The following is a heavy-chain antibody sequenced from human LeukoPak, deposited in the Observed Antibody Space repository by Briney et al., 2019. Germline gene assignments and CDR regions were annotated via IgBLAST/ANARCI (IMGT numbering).Heavy chain of an antibody. CDR1: GFTFSSYA. CDR2: ISGSGGST. J-gene: IGHJ5*02. D-gene: IGHD6-13*01. CDR3: AKGPTPSRSLWFDP. V-gene: IGHV3-23*01. Sequence: AGGSLRLSCAASGFTFSSYAMSWVRQAPGKGLEWVSAISGSGGSTYYADSVKGRFTTSRDNSKNTLYLQMNSLRAEDTAVYYCAKGPTPSRSLWFDPWGQGTLVTVSS.